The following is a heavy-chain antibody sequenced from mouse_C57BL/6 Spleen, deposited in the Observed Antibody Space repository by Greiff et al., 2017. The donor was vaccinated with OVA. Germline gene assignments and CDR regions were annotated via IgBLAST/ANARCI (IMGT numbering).Heavy chain of an antibody. Sequence: DVHLVESGGGLVQPGGSMKLSCVASGFTFSNYWMNWVRQSPEKGLAWVAQIRLKSDNYATHYAESVKGRFTISRDDSKSSVYLQMNNLRAEDTGIYYCTALAWFAYWGQGTLVTVSA. J-gene: IGHJ3*01. CDR2: IRLKSDNYAT. CDR3: TALAWFAY. CDR1: GFTFSNYW. V-gene: IGHV6-3*01.